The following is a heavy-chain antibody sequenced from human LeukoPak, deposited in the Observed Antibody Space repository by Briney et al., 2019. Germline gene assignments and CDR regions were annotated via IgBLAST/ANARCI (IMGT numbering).Heavy chain of an antibody. CDR2: IYYSGST. CDR1: GGSISSSSYY. V-gene: IGHV4-39*07. CDR3: ARDYHPTSYYASGILY. J-gene: IGHJ4*02. Sequence: PSETLSLTCTVSGGSISSSSYYWGWIRQPPGKGLEWIGSIYYSGSTNYNPSLKSRVTISVDTSKNQFSLNLSSVTAADTAVYYCARDYHPTSYYASGILYWGQGTLVTVSS. D-gene: IGHD3-10*01.